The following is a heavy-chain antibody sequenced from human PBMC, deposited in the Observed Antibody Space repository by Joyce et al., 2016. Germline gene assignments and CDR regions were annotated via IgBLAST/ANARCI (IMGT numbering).Heavy chain of an antibody. Sequence: QVQLVQSGAEVKKPGASVKVSCKASGYIFASYDINWVRQAAGQGLEWMGVMNPNSGNTGYAQKFQGRVTMTRDTPLSTAYLEVSGLRSGDTAIYYCARGDGYSSSWFDHWGQGTLVTVSS. CDR2: MNPNSGNT. CDR3: ARGDGYSSSWFDH. J-gene: IGHJ5*02. V-gene: IGHV1-8*01. CDR1: GYIFASYD. D-gene: IGHD6-13*01.